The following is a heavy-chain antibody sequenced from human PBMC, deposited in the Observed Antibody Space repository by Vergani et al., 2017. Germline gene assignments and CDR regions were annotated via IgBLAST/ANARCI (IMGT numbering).Heavy chain of an antibody. Sequence: EVQLLESGGGLVQPGGSLRLSCEASGFSFPGYAMSWVRQAPGKGLEWVPSVSGSSATPYYADSVKGRFTISRDNSNNTLYLQMNSLRPDDTAIYYCAKTGDDAGYYFGAFDIWGQGTMVTVSS. CDR1: GFSFPGYA. CDR2: VSGSSATP. V-gene: IGHV3-23*01. CDR3: AKTGDDAGYYFGAFDI. D-gene: IGHD3-9*01. J-gene: IGHJ3*02.